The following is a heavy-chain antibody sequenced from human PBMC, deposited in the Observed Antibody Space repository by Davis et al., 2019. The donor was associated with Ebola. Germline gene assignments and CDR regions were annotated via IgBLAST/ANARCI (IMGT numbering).Heavy chain of an antibody. CDR3: ARGPLSPYYGMDV. CDR2: INPHNGNT. CDR1: GYTFTSYG. D-gene: IGHD2/OR15-2a*01. Sequence: ASVKVSCKASGYTFTSYGITWVRQAPGQGLEWMGWINPHNGNTNYAQNVQGRVTMTTDTSTSTAYMEVGSLRSDDTAVYYCARGPLSPYYGMDVWGKGTTVTVSS. J-gene: IGHJ6*04. V-gene: IGHV1-18*04.